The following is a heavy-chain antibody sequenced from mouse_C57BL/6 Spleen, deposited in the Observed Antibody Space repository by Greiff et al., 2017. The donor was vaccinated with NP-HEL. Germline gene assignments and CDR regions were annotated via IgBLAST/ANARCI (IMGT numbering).Heavy chain of an antibody. Sequence: EVKLVESEGGLVQPGSSMKLSCTASGFTFSDYYMAWVRQVPEKGLEWVANINYDGSSTYYLDSLKSRFIISRDNAKNILYLQMSSLKSEDTATYYCARVPFYYYGSSSYYFDYWGQGTTLTVSS. CDR1: GFTFSDYY. D-gene: IGHD1-1*01. CDR2: INYDGSST. V-gene: IGHV5-16*01. CDR3: ARVPFYYYGSSSYYFDY. J-gene: IGHJ2*01.